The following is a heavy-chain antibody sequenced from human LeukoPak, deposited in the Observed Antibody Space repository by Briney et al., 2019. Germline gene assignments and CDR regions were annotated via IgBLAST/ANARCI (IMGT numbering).Heavy chain of an antibody. D-gene: IGHD6-19*01. CDR2: ISSSSSYI. CDR3: ARIPSSGWYLRHGAFDI. V-gene: IGHV3-21*01. Sequence: GGSLRLSCAASGFTFSSYSMNWVRQAPGKGLEWVSSISSSSSYIYYADSVKGRFTISRDNAKNSLYLQMNSLRAEDTAVYYCARIPSSGWYLRHGAFDIWGQGTMVTVSS. J-gene: IGHJ3*02. CDR1: GFTFSSYS.